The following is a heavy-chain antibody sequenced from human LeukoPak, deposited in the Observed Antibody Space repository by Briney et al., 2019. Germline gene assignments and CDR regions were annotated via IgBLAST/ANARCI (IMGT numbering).Heavy chain of an antibody. V-gene: IGHV3-23*01. CDR3: AKAGKIKTYYYDSSGYYCAY. CDR2: ISGSGGYT. D-gene: IGHD3-22*01. CDR1: GFTFSSYA. J-gene: IGHJ4*02. Sequence: GGSLRLSCAASGFTFSSYAMSWVRQAPGKGLEWVSGISGSGGYTYYADSVKGRVTISRDNSKNTLYLQMNSLRAEDTAVYYCAKAGKIKTYYYDSSGYYCAYWGQGTLVTVSS.